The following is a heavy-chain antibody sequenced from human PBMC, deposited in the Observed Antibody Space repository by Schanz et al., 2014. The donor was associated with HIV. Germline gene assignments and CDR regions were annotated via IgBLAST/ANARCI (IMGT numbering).Heavy chain of an antibody. J-gene: IGHJ4*02. CDR3: ASLMVGSTYGLFDS. CDR2: INYDGST. V-gene: IGHV4-34*01. Sequence: QVRLQQWGAGLLKPSETLSLTCAVYRASFSPYCWGWVRQPPGKGLEWIGEINYDGSTNYNPSLKSRVAISVDKSKNQFSLKLTAVTAADTAIYYCASLMVGSTYGLFDSWGQGTLVTVSS. D-gene: IGHD1-26*01. CDR1: RASFSPYC.